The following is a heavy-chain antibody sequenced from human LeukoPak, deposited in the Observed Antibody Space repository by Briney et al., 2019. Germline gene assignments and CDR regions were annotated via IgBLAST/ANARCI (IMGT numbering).Heavy chain of an antibody. D-gene: IGHD3-10*01. V-gene: IGHV3-7*01. CDR3: ARHRYGSGILADY. Sequence: GGSLRLSCAASGFTFSSYWMSWVRQAPGKGLEWVANIKQDGSEKYYVDSVKGRFTISRDNAKNSLYLQMNSLRAEDTAVYYCARHRYGSGILADYWGQGTLVTVSS. J-gene: IGHJ4*02. CDR2: IKQDGSEK. CDR1: GFTFSSYW.